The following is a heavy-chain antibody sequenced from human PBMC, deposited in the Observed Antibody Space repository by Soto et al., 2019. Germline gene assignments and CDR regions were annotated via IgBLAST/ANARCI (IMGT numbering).Heavy chain of an antibody. D-gene: IGHD6-6*01. V-gene: IGHV5-10-1*03. CDR3: ARHADSSSPNWFDP. CDR2: IDPSDSYT. CDR1: GYIFTSYW. J-gene: IGHJ5*02. Sequence: EVQLVQSGAEVKKPGESLRISCKGSGYIFTSYWISWVRQMPGKGLEWMGRIDPSDSYTNYSPSFQGHVTISADKSISTAYLQWNSLKASDAAIYYCARHADSSSPNWFDPWGQGTLVTVSS.